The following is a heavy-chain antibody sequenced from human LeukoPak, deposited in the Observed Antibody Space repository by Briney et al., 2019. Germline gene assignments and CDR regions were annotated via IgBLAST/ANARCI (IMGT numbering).Heavy chain of an antibody. D-gene: IGHD5-24*01. Sequence: ASVKVSCKASGYTFTGYYMHWVRQAPGQGLEWMGRINPNSGGTNYAQKFQGRVTITADKSTSTAYMELSSLRSEDTAVYYCARGGRWLQLAFDIWGQGTMVTVSS. CDR2: INPNSGGT. CDR1: GYTFTGYY. CDR3: ARGGRWLQLAFDI. V-gene: IGHV1-2*06. J-gene: IGHJ3*02.